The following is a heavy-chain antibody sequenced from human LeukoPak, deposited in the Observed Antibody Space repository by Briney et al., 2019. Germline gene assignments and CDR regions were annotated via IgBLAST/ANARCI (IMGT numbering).Heavy chain of an antibody. CDR3: ARGSSGWNDNY. CDR1: GFTFSAYV. J-gene: IGHJ4*02. Sequence: PGGSLRLSCAASGFTFSAYVIHWVRQAPGKGLEWVAVIWYDGTNKYYADSVKGRFTISRDNSKNTLYLQMNSLRAEDTAVYYCARGSSGWNDNYWGQGTLVTVSS. CDR2: IWYDGTNK. D-gene: IGHD6-19*01. V-gene: IGHV3-33*01.